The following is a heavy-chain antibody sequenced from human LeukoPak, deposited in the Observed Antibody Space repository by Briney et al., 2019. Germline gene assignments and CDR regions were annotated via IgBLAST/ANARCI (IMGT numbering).Heavy chain of an antibody. J-gene: IGHJ4*02. CDR2: ISRSNIYK. CDR3: ARDRGPFDYGDYTAHNYFDS. CDR1: GFTFSSYS. V-gene: IGHV3-21*04. D-gene: IGHD4-17*01. Sequence: PWGSLRLSCAASGFTFSSYSMNWVRQAPGKGLEWVSSISRSNIYKYYADSVKGRFTISRDNAKNSLYLQMHSLRSEDTAVYYCARDRGPFDYGDYTAHNYFDSWGQGTLVTVSS.